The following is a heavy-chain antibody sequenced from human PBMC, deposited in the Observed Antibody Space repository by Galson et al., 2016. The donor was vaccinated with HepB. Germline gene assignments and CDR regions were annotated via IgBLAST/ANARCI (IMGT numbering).Heavy chain of an antibody. J-gene: IGHJ4*02. D-gene: IGHD3-22*01. CDR2: ISGSSAYI. CDR3: ARDLLRPTRYYDSSGTIDY. V-gene: IGHV3-21*01. Sequence: SLRLSCAASGFTFSSYNMNWVRQAPGKGPEWVSSISGSSAYIYYADSVKGRFTISRDNAKNSLYMQMNSLRAEDTAVYYCARDLLRPTRYYDSSGTIDYWGQGTLVTVSS. CDR1: GFTFSSYN.